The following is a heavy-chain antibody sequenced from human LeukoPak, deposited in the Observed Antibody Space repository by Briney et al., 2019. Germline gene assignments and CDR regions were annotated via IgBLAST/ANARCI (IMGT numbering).Heavy chain of an antibody. Sequence: PGGSLRLSCAASGFTFSKKYIGWVRQAPGRGLEWVSAIYSPGSTYYADSVKGRFTISRDNSQDTLYLQMNGLRAEDTAVYYCAKAPRAAAGTYNGMDVWGQGTTVTVSS. CDR3: AKAPRAAAGTYNGMDV. CDR2: IYSPGST. J-gene: IGHJ6*02. CDR1: GFTFSKKY. V-gene: IGHV3-53*01. D-gene: IGHD6-13*01.